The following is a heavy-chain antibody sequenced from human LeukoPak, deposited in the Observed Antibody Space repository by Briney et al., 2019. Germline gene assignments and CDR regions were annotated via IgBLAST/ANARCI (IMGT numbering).Heavy chain of an antibody. CDR1: GYTFTSYG. CDR3: ARSGSSGWYVGSFDY. Sequence: ASVKVSCKASGYTFTSYGISWVRQAPGQGLEWMGWISAYNGNTNYAQKFQGRVTMITDTSTSTAYMELRSLRSDDTAVYYCARSGSSGWYVGSFDYWGQGTLVTVSS. D-gene: IGHD6-19*01. CDR2: ISAYNGNT. V-gene: IGHV1-18*01. J-gene: IGHJ4*02.